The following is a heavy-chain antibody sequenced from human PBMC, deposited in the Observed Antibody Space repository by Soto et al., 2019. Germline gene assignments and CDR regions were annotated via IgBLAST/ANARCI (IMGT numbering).Heavy chain of an antibody. CDR3: ARDKGDGSASYYGY. CDR1: GYSFTSYG. V-gene: IGHV1-18*01. CDR2: ISAYNGNT. J-gene: IGHJ4*02. D-gene: IGHD3-10*01. Sequence: QVQLVQSGAEVKKPGASVKVSCKASGYSFTSYGICWVRQAPGQGLEWMEWISAYNGNTNYGQKLQGRVTMTTDTSRSTACMEPRSLRSDDTAVYYCARDKGDGSASYYGYWGQGTLVTVSS.